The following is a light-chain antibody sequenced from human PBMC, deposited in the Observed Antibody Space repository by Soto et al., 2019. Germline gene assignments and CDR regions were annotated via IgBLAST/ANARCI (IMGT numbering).Light chain of an antibody. Sequence: EIVMTQSPATLSVSPGARATLSCRASQSVSSNLAWYQQQPGQAPRLLIFGASTRATGIPARFSGSGSGTEFTLTISSLQSEDFAVYYCQQYNTWPPITFGPGTRLDIK. CDR1: QSVSSN. J-gene: IGKJ5*01. CDR2: GAS. CDR3: QQYNTWPPIT. V-gene: IGKV3-15*01.